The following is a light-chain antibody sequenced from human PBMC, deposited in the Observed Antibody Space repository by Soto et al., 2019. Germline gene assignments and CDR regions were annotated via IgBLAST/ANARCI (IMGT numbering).Light chain of an antibody. Sequence: QSVLTQPPSVSGAPGQGVTISCSGSSSNIGNNAVNWYQQLPGKAPRALIYYDDLLPSGVSKRFSGSKSGTSVSLAISGLQSDDEADYYCASWDDTLSGVVFGGGTKLTVL. CDR3: ASWDDTLSGVV. J-gene: IGLJ3*02. CDR1: SSNIGNNA. V-gene: IGLV1-36*01. CDR2: YDD.